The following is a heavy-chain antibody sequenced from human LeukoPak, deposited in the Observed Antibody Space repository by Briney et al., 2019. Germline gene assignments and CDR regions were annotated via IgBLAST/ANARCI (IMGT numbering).Heavy chain of an antibody. Sequence: SETLSLTCSVSGGSISSYYWSWIWQPPGKGLEWIGYIYYSGSTNYNPSLKSRVTISVDTSKNQFSLRLSSVTAADTAVYYCARGGNILTGLNWFDPWGQGTLVTVSS. CDR3: ARGGNILTGLNWFDP. V-gene: IGHV4-59*01. J-gene: IGHJ5*02. CDR2: IYYSGST. CDR1: GGSISSYY. D-gene: IGHD3-9*01.